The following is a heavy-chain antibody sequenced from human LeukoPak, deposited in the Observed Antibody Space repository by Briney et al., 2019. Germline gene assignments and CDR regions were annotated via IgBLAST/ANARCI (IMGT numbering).Heavy chain of an antibody. Sequence: GGSLRLSCAASGFSFRDHAMNWVRQAPGQGLEWVSSLSETGETTDYADSVKGRFTISRDNSNNILYLQMNSLRADDTAVYYYAKQWLVGTWGQGTLVTVSS. D-gene: IGHD6-19*01. CDR3: AKQWLVGT. CDR1: GFSFRDHA. J-gene: IGHJ5*02. V-gene: IGHV3-23*01. CDR2: LSETGETT.